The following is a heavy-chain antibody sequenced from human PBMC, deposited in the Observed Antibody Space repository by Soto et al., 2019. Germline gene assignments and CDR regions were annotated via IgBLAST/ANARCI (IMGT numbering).Heavy chain of an antibody. V-gene: IGHV5-51*01. Sequence: GESLKIAWKGSGYSFTSYWIGWVRQMPGKGLEWMGIIYPGDSDTRYSPSFQGQVTISADKSISTAYLQWSSLEASDTAMYYCARQGRYYYDSSGYYPACDYWGQGTLVTVS. J-gene: IGHJ4*02. CDR2: IYPGDSDT. CDR3: ARQGRYYYDSSGYYPACDY. CDR1: GYSFTSYW. D-gene: IGHD3-22*01.